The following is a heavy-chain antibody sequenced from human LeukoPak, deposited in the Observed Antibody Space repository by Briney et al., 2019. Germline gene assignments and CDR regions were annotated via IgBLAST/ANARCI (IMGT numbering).Heavy chain of an antibody. D-gene: IGHD3-10*01. CDR1: GFTFSSYG. V-gene: IGHV3-30*03. CDR2: ISYDGSNK. CDR3: ARENGGSGSYDPSYYYGMDV. J-gene: IGHJ6*02. Sequence: GGSLRLSRAASGFTFSSYGMHWVRQAPGKGLEWVAVISYDGSNKYYADSVKGRFTISRDNSKNTLFLQMNSLRAEDTAVYYCARENGGSGSYDPSYYYGMDVWGQGTTVTVSS.